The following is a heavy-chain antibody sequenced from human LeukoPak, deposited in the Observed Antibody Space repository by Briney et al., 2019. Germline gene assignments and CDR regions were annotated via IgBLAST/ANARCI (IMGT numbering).Heavy chain of an antibody. CDR1: GYTFTNYG. CDR2: VSAYADDT. D-gene: IGHD5/OR15-5a*01. CDR3: ARDCIGCLGFDY. V-gene: IGHV1-18*01. Sequence: RASVKVSCKASGYTFTNYGISWVRQAPGQGLEWMGWVSAYADDTNYVQKFRGRITMTTDTSTSTAYVELRSLRSDDTAVYYCARDCIGCLGFDYWRQGTLVTVSS. J-gene: IGHJ4*02.